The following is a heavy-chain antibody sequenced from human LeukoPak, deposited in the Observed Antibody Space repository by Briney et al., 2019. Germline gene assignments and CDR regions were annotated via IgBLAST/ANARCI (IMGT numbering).Heavy chain of an antibody. Sequence: PGGPLRLSCAASGFTFSSYSMNWVRQAPGKGLEWVSSISSSSSYIYYADSVKGRFTISRDNAKNSLYLQMNSLRAEDTAVYYCARVWPLASNGMDVWGKGTTVTISS. J-gene: IGHJ6*03. D-gene: IGHD2-8*01. CDR2: ISSSSSYI. V-gene: IGHV3-21*01. CDR3: ARVWPLASNGMDV. CDR1: GFTFSSYS.